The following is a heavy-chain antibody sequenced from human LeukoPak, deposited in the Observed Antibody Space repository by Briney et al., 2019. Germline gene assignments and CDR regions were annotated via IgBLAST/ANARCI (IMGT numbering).Heavy chain of an antibody. J-gene: IGHJ4*02. CDR2: INWNGGST. CDR3: ARVLSPTDSSGSFDY. D-gene: IGHD3-22*01. Sequence: GGSLRLSCAASGFTFDDYGMSWVRQAPGKGLEWVSGINWNGGSTVYADSVKGRFTISRDNAKNSLYLQMNSLRAEDTALYYCARVLSPTDSSGSFDYWGQGTLVTVSS. V-gene: IGHV3-20*04. CDR1: GFTFDDYG.